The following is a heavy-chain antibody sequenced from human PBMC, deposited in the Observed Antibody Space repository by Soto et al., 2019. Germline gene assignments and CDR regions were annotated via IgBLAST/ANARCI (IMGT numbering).Heavy chain of an antibody. CDR2: ISGSGGST. D-gene: IGHD6-19*01. CDR1: GFTFSSYA. V-gene: IGHV3-23*01. J-gene: IGHJ6*02. CDR3: AKDSGPFAVASHYYGMGD. Sequence: GGSLRLSCAASGFTFSSYAMSWVLQAPGKGLEWVSAISGSGGSTYYADSVKGRFTISRENSKNTLYLQMNSLRAEDTAVYYCAKDSGPFAVASHYYGMGDLGQGTTVTVSS.